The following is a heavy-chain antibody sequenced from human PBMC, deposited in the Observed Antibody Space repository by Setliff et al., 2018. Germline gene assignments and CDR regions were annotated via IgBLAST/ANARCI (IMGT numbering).Heavy chain of an antibody. J-gene: IGHJ5*02. V-gene: IGHV4-4*08. CDR2: IYTGGST. Sequence: SETLSLTCIVSGVSVSRHYWSWIRQPPGKTLEWIGYIYTGGSTTYNPSLKSRVTLSLDTSKNHLPLNLTSVTAADTAVYYCARDVWGAGTGWFDPWGLGILVTVSS. CDR3: ARDVWGAGTGWFDP. CDR1: GVSVSRHY. D-gene: IGHD1-1*01.